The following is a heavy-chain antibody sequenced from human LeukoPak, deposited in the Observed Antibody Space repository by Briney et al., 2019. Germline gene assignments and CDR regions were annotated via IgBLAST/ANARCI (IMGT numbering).Heavy chain of an antibody. D-gene: IGHD3-22*01. J-gene: IGHJ4*02. Sequence: ASVKVSCKASGYIFTSYGISWVRQASGQGLEWMGWISAFNGNTNYAQEFQGRVTMTTDTSTSTAYMELRSLRSDDTAVYYCAREADSSGYFDYWGQGTLVTVSS. CDR1: GYIFTSYG. CDR3: AREADSSGYFDY. CDR2: ISAFNGNT. V-gene: IGHV1-18*01.